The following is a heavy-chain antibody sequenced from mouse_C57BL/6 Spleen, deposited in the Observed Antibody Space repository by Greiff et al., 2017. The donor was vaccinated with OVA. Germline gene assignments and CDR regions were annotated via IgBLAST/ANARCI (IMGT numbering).Heavy chain of an antibody. CDR2: ISSGSSTI. Sequence: EVQLVESGGGLVKPGGSLKLSCAASGFTFSDYGMHWVRQAPEKGLEWVAYISSGSSTIYYADTVKGRFTISRDNAKNTLFLQMTSLRSEDTAMYYCARGGIYYDYDWFAYWGQGTLVTVSA. CDR3: ARGGIYYDYDWFAY. V-gene: IGHV5-17*01. CDR1: GFTFSDYG. D-gene: IGHD2-4*01. J-gene: IGHJ3*01.